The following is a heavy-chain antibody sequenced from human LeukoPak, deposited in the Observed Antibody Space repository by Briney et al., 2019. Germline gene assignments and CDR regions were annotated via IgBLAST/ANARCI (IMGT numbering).Heavy chain of an antibody. J-gene: IGHJ4*02. CDR1: GFTFSTYA. CDR2: IRYDGSNK. V-gene: IGHV3-30*02. Sequence: GGSLRLSCAASGFTFSTYAMHRVRQAPGKGLEWVAFIRYDGSNKYYADSVKGRFTISRDNSKNTLYLQMNSLRPEDTAVYYCSKDRGSGWYFHYWGQGTLVTVSS. D-gene: IGHD6-19*01. CDR3: SKDRGSGWYFHY.